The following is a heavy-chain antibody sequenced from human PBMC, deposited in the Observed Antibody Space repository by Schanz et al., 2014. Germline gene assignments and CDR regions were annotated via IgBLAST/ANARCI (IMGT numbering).Heavy chain of an antibody. CDR3: AYYDVLTGFDY. V-gene: IGHV1-3*01. CDR2: INVGNGNT. J-gene: IGHJ4*02. CDR1: GYSFISHA. Sequence: QVHLVQSGAEVKKPGASVKVSCKASGYSFISHAIHWVRQAPGQRLEWKGWINVGNGNTNYAQKFQGRVTITADRSTSSAYMELSSLRSEDTAVYYCAYYDVLTGFDYWGQGTQVTVSS. D-gene: IGHD3-9*01.